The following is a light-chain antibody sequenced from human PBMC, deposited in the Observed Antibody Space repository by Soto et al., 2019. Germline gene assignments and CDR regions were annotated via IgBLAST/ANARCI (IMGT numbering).Light chain of an antibody. CDR1: QKSSPW. CDR3: QQYNDYSET. V-gene: IGKV1-5*01. J-gene: IGKJ1*01. Sequence: DIEMVQSPSALSASVGDTVTITCRASQKSSPWLAWYQQKPGQAPKLLMYDVSSLKRGVPSRFSGSGSGTEFTLTISSLQPDDFATYYCQQYNDYSETFGQGTKVDTK. CDR2: DVS.